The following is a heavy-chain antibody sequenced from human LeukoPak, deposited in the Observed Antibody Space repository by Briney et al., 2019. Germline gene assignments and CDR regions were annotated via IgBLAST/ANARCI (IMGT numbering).Heavy chain of an antibody. V-gene: IGHV1-69*13. Sequence: GASVEVSCKASGGTFSRFAVSWVRQAPGQGLEWMGGIIPIFGTANYAQKFQGRVTITADESTSTAYMELSSLRSDDTAVYNCARVVTPRYCTGPTCYWKGWFVPWGQGTLVTVSS. J-gene: IGHJ5*02. CDR1: GGTFSRFA. D-gene: IGHD2-8*02. CDR3: ARVVTPRYCTGPTCYWKGWFVP. CDR2: IIPIFGTA.